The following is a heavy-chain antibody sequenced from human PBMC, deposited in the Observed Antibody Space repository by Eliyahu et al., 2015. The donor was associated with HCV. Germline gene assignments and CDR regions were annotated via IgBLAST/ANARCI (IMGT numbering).Heavy chain of an antibody. V-gene: IGHV3-23*01. CDR2: ISGSGTST. CDR3: AKDRSPFDSSSYYFDY. J-gene: IGHJ4*02. D-gene: IGHD6-6*01. CDR1: GFTXSXHA. Sequence: EVQLLESGGGLVQPGGSLXLSCAASGFTXSXHAMSWVRQAPGRGLEWVSGISGSGTSTHXADSVKGRITISRDNSKNTLYLQMNSLRAEDTALYYCAKDRSPFDSSSYYFDYWGQGTLVTVSS.